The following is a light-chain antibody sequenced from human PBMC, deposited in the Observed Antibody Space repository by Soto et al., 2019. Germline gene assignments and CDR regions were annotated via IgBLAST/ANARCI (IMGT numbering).Light chain of an antibody. Sequence: DIQMTQSPSTLSASVGDRVTITCRASQSISFWLAWYQQKPGKVPNLLIYKASTLNSGVPSRFSGSGSGTEFTLTISSLQPDDFATYYCQHYSSYPLTFGGGTKVEIK. V-gene: IGKV1-5*03. J-gene: IGKJ4*01. CDR1: QSISFW. CDR3: QHYSSYPLT. CDR2: KAS.